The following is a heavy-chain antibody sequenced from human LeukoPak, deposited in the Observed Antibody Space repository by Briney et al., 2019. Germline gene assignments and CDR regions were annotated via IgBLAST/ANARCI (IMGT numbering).Heavy chain of an antibody. CDR3: ARGRRNSGYGVNWFDP. CDR1: GYTFTSYG. V-gene: IGHV1-18*01. D-gene: IGHD5-12*01. J-gene: IGHJ5*02. CDR2: ISAYNGNT. Sequence: GAPVKVSCKASGYTFTSYGISWVRQAPGQGLEWMGWISAYNGNTNYAQKLQGRVTMTTDTSTSTAYMELRSLRSDDTAVYYCARGRRNSGYGVNWFDPWGQGTLVTVSS.